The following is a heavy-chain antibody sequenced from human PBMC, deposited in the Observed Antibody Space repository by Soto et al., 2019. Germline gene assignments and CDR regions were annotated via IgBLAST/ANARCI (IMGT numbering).Heavy chain of an antibody. CDR2: ISYDGSNK. CDR3: TKDLTTVTTFFDY. V-gene: IGHV3-30*18. D-gene: IGHD4-17*01. CDR1: GFTFSSYG. Sequence: QVQLVESGGGVVQPGRSLRLSCAASGFTFSSYGMHWVRQAPGKGLEWVAVISYDGSNKYYADSVKGRFTISRDNSKKTLYLQMNSLRAEDTAVYYCTKDLTTVTTFFDYWGQGTLVTVSS. J-gene: IGHJ4*02.